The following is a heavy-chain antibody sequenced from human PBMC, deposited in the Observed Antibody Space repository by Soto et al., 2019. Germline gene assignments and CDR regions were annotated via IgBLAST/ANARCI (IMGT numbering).Heavy chain of an antibody. CDR1: GYTFTNYA. J-gene: IGHJ4*02. Sequence: QVQLVQSGVEVKKPGASVKVSCKASGYTFTNYAISWVRQAPGRGLEWMGWVNTYNGNPNYAQIFQGRITMTTDTSTGTAYMELRSLKSDDSAVYYCARDSQYSTSWQRFDSWGQRTLVTVSS. CDR2: VNTYNGNP. V-gene: IGHV1-18*01. CDR3: ARDSQYSTSWQRFDS. D-gene: IGHD6-13*01.